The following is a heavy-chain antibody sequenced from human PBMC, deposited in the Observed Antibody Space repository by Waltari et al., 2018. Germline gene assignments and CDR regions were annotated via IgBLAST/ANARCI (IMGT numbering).Heavy chain of an antibody. V-gene: IGHV4-61*02. CDR2: IYTSGST. CDR1: GGSISSGSYY. Sequence: QVQLQESGPGLVKPSQTLSLTCTVSGGSISSGSYYWRWIRQPAGKGLEWIGRIYTSGSTNYNPSLKSRVTISVDTSKNQFSLKLSSVTAADTAVYYCARGDYYDSSGYYVPLDYWGQGTLVTVSS. J-gene: IGHJ4*02. D-gene: IGHD3-22*01. CDR3: ARGDYYDSSGYYVPLDY.